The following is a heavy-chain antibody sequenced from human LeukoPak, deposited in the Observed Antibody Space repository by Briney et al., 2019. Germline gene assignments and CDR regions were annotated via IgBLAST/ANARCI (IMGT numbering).Heavy chain of an antibody. J-gene: IGHJ6*03. CDR2: ISASGTLT. CDR3: ARSRFGELLAYYYYMDV. V-gene: IGHV3-48*03. Sequence: PGGSLRLSCAASGFSFSSYEMNWVRQAPGKGLEWISYISASGTLTLYADSVEGRFTISRDNAKNSLYLQMNSLRGEDTAVYYCARSRFGELLAYYYYMDVWGKGTTVTISS. D-gene: IGHD3-10*02. CDR1: GFSFSSYE.